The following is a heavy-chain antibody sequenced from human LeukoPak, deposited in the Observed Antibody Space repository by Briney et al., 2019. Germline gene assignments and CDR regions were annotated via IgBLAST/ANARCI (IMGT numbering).Heavy chain of an antibody. Sequence: SETLSLTCTVSGGSISSSTYYWGSIRQPPGKGLGWVARIYYTGSTNYNPSLKSPVTIPVDTSKNKFSLKLSSVTAADTAVYYCARSRKYGAVTTYAWYDRWGQGTLVIVSS. V-gene: IGHV4-39*07. D-gene: IGHD4-17*01. CDR3: ARSRKYGAVTTYAWYDR. CDR2: IYYTGST. J-gene: IGHJ5*02. CDR1: GGSISSSTYY.